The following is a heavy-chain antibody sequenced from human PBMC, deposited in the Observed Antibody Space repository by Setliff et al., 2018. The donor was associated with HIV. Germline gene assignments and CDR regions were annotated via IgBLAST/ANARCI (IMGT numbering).Heavy chain of an antibody. CDR2: IIPIFGTA. V-gene: IGHV1-69*05. Sequence: SVKVSCKASGYTFTSYGISWVRQAPGQGLEWMGGIIPIFGTANYAQKFQGRVTITTDESTSTAYMELSSLRSEDTAVYYCAREHGTSWPYFDFWGQGTLVTVSS. J-gene: IGHJ4*02. CDR1: GYTFTSYG. CDR3: AREHGTSWPYFDF.